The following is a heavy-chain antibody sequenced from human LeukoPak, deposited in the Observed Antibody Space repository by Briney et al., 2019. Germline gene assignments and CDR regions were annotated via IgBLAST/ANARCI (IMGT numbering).Heavy chain of an antibody. Sequence: GGSLRLSCAASGFTFSSYWMSWVRQAPGKGLEWVANIKQDGSEKYYVDSVKGRFTISRDNAKNSLYLQMNSLRAEDTAVYYCARDLGYSYGLTYYYYYGMDVWGQGTTVTVSS. D-gene: IGHD5-18*01. V-gene: IGHV3-7*01. CDR3: ARDLGYSYGLTYYYYYGMDV. CDR1: GFTFSSYW. CDR2: IKQDGSEK. J-gene: IGHJ6*02.